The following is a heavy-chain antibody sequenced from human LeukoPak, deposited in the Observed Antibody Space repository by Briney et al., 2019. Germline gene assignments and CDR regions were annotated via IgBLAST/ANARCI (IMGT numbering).Heavy chain of an antibody. CDR2: IWYDGSNK. J-gene: IGHJ3*02. V-gene: IGHV3-33*01. CDR1: GFTFSSYG. D-gene: IGHD2-15*01. Sequence: GRSLRLSCAASGFTFSSYGMHWVRQAPGKGLEWAAVIWYDGSNKYYADSVKGRFTISRDNSKNTLYLQMNSLRAEDTAVYYCARDPREDSYAFDIWGQGTMVTVSS. CDR3: ARDPREDSYAFDI.